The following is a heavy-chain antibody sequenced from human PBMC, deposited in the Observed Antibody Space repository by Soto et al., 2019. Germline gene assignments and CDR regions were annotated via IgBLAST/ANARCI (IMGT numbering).Heavy chain of an antibody. Sequence: QVQLVESGGGVVQPGRSLRLSCAASGFTFSSYGMHWVRQAPGKGLEWVAVISYDGSNKYYADSVKGRFTISRDNSKNTLYLQMNSLRAEDTAVYYCAKDLGPSSSWYGAFGYWGQGTLVTVSS. J-gene: IGHJ4*02. CDR3: AKDLGPSSSWYGAFGY. CDR1: GFTFSSYG. CDR2: ISYDGSNK. D-gene: IGHD6-13*01. V-gene: IGHV3-30*18.